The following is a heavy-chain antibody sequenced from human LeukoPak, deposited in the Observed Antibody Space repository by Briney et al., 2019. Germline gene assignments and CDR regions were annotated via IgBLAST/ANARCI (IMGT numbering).Heavy chain of an antibody. CDR1: GYTFTGYY. CDR2: LNPNSGGT. CDR3: ARDKSDSGSYSFDY. V-gene: IGHV1-2*02. Sequence: GASVKVSCKASGYTFTGYYMHWVRQAPGEGLEWMGWLNPNSGGTNYAQKFQGRVTMTRDTSISTAYMEPSRLRSDDTAVYYCARDKSDSGSYSFDYWGQGTLVTVSS. D-gene: IGHD1-26*01. J-gene: IGHJ4*02.